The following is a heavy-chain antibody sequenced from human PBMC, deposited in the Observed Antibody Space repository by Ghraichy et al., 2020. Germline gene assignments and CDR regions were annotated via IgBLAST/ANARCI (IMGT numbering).Heavy chain of an antibody. Sequence: LSLTCAASGFTFSSYSMNWVRQAPGKGLEWVSSISSSSSYIYYADSVKGRFTIYIDNAKNSLYLQMNSLRAEDTAVYYCATSYFGDYVTVGYWGQGTLVTVSS. CDR3: ATSYFGDYVTVGY. CDR2: ISSSSSYI. D-gene: IGHD4-17*01. J-gene: IGHJ4*02. CDR1: GFTFSSYS. V-gene: IGHV3-21*01.